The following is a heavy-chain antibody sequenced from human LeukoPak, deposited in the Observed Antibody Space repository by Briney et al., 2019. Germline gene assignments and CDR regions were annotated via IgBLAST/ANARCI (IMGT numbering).Heavy chain of an antibody. Sequence: ASVKVSCKASGGTFSSYAISWVRQAPGQGLEWMGGIIPIFGTANYAQKFQGRVTITADESTSTAYMELSSLRSEDTAVYYCARVPPYSGGPYYFDYWGQGTLVTASS. CDR2: IIPIFGTA. CDR3: ARVPPYSGGPYYFDY. V-gene: IGHV1-69*01. J-gene: IGHJ4*02. D-gene: IGHD6-19*01. CDR1: GGTFSSYA.